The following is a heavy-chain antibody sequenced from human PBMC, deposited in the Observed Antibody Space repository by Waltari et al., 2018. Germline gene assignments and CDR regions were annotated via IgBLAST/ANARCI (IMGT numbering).Heavy chain of an antibody. D-gene: IGHD3-22*01. J-gene: IGHJ6*03. Sequence: QVQLQQWGAGLLKPSETLSLTCAVYGGSFSGYYWSWIRQPPGKGLEWIGEINHSGSTNYNPSLKRRVTISVDTSKNQFSLKLSSVTAADTTVYYCARGLRGSGYRYYYYYMDVWGKGTTVTVSS. CDR1: GGSFSGYY. CDR3: ARGLRGSGYRYYYYYMDV. V-gene: IGHV4-34*01. CDR2: INHSGST.